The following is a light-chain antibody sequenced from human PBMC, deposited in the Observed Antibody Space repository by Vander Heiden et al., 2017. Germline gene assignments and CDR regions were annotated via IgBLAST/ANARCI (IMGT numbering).Light chain of an antibody. J-gene: IGKJ2*01. CDR3: QQYNNWPYT. V-gene: IGKV3-15*01. Sequence: IVLTLSPATLSVSPGERATLSCRASQSVSSNLAWYQQNPGQAPRLLIYGASTRATGIPARFSGSGSGTEFTLTISSLQSEDFAVYYCQQYNNWPYTFGQGTKLEIK. CDR1: QSVSSN. CDR2: GAS.